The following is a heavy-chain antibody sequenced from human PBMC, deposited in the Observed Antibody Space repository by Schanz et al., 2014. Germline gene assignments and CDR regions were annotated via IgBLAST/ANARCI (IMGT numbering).Heavy chain of an antibody. CDR1: GFTFSSYA. CDR2: ISGSGGST. D-gene: IGHD2-8*02. Sequence: EVQLVESGGDLVQPGGSLRLSCAASGFTFSSYAMSWVRQAPGKGLEWVSAISGSGGSTYYADSVKGRFTISRDNSKSTLYVEMNSLRVEDTAVYYCAKTLFPGGTQTFGNWGRGTLVTVSS. CDR3: AKTLFPGGTQTFGN. J-gene: IGHJ4*02. V-gene: IGHV3-23*04.